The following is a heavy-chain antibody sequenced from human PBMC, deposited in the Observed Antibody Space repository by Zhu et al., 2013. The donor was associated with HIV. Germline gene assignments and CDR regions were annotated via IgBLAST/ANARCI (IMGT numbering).Heavy chain of an antibody. CDR2: IIPIFGTA. J-gene: IGHJ4*02. CDR3: ARDIRSGLSGYSSSWGEYFDY. D-gene: IGHD6-13*01. V-gene: IGHV1-69*06. CDR1: GGTFSSYA. Sequence: QVQLVQSGAEVKKPGSSVKVSCKASGGTFSSYAISWVRQAPGQGLEWMGGIIPIFGTANYAQKFQGRVTITADKSTSTAYMELSSLRSEDTAVYYCARDIRSGLSGYSSSWGEYFDYWGQGTLVTVSS.